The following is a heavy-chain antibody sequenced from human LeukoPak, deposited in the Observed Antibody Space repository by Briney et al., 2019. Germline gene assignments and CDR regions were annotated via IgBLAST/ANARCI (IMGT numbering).Heavy chain of an antibody. V-gene: IGHV3-48*04. D-gene: IGHD3-22*01. J-gene: IGHJ4*02. CDR1: GIIFRSYG. CDR3: ARDGYHDSSACDY. CDR2: ISSRGSST. Sequence: GISLRLFCAASGIIFRSYGVQGVRQARGKAREGGSYISSRGSSTAYADSVRGRFTISRDNVKTSPYLQMNSMRAEDTAVYYCARDGYHDSSACDYWGQGTLVTVSS.